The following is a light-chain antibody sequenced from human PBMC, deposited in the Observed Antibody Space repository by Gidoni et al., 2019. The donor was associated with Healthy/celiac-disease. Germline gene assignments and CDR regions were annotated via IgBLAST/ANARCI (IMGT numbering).Light chain of an antibody. CDR2: LGS. CDR3: MQALQTPPFA. J-gene: IGKJ5*01. Sequence: DIVLTQSPPSLPVTPGEPVSISCRSSQSLLHSNGYNYLDWYLQKPGQSPQLLIYLGSNRASGVPDRFSGSGSGTDFTLKISRVEAEDVGVYYCMQALQTPPFAFGQXTRLEIK. V-gene: IGKV2-28*01. CDR1: QSLLHSNGYNY.